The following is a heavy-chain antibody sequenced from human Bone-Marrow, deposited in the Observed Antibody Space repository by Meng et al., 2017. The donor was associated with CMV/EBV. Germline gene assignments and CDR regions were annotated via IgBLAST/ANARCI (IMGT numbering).Heavy chain of an antibody. J-gene: IGHJ4*02. V-gene: IGHV4-39*01. Sequence: SETLSLTCTVSGGSISSSSYYWGWIRQPPGKGLEWIGSIYYSGSTYYNPSLKSRVTISVDTSKNQFSLKLSSVTAADTAVYYCARGGCSSTSCDIDYWGQGTLVTVYS. CDR1: GGSISSSSYY. D-gene: IGHD2-2*02. CDR3: ARGGCSSTSCDIDY. CDR2: IYYSGST.